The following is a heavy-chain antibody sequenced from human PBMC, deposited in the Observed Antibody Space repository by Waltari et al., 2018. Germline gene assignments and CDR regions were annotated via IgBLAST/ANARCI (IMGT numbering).Heavy chain of an antibody. V-gene: IGHV3-30*01. CDR2: ISYDGSNK. Sequence: QVQLVASGGGVVQPGRSLRLSCAASGFTFSSYAMHWVRQAPGKGLEWVAVISYDGSNKYYADSVKGRFTISRDNSKNTLYLQMNSLRAEDTAVYYCARAYSYADYWGQGTLVTVSS. D-gene: IGHD5-18*01. J-gene: IGHJ4*02. CDR1: GFTFSSYA. CDR3: ARAYSYADY.